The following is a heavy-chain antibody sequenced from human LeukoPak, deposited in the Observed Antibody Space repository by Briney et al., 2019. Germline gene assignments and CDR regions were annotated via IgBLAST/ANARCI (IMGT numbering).Heavy chain of an antibody. J-gene: IGHJ4*02. CDR2: IYPTGST. CDR3: ARASTYYYDSSGYYYAYYFDY. Sequence: SETLSLTCTVSGYSISSGYYWGWIRQPPGKGLEWIGNIYPTGSTYYNPSLKSRVTISVDTSKNQFSLKLSSVTAADTAVYYCARASTYYYDSSGYYYAYYFDYWGQGTLVTVSS. CDR1: GYSISSGYY. V-gene: IGHV4-38-2*02. D-gene: IGHD3-22*01.